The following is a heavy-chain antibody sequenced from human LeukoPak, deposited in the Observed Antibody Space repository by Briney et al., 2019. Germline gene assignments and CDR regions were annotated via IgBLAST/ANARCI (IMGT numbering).Heavy chain of an antibody. CDR3: ARKGKHYYDSGKLWPAWFDL. D-gene: IGHD3-10*01. CDR1: GGSITHFY. CDR2: IHYSGST. V-gene: IGHV4-59*01. Sequence: SETLSLTCTVSGGSITHFYWGWIRQSPGRGLELIGYIHYSGSTYYNNPSLKSRVSISVDMSRNQFSLKLTSVTAADTAVYYCARKGKHYYDSGKLWPAWFDLWGQGTLVTVSS. J-gene: IGHJ5*02.